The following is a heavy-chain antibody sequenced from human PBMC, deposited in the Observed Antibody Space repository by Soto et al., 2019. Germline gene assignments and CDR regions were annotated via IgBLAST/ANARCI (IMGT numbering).Heavy chain of an antibody. CDR1: GFTFSSYA. CDR2: ISYDGSNK. D-gene: IGHD6-13*01. CDR3: ARESMYSSRWTFYYYYGMDV. J-gene: IGHJ6*02. Sequence: PGGSLRLSCAASGFTFSSYAMHWVRQAPGKGLEWVAVISYDGSNKYYADSVKGRFTISRDNSKNTLYLQMNSLRAEDTAVYYCARESMYSSRWTFYYYYGMDVWGQGTTVTVSS. V-gene: IGHV3-30-3*01.